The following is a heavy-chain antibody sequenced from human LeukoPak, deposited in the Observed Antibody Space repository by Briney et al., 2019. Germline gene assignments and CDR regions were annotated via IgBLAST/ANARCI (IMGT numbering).Heavy chain of an antibody. V-gene: IGHV4-34*01. CDR2: INHSGST. Sequence: SETLSLTCAVYGGSFSGYYWSWIRQPPGKGLEWIGEINHSGSTNYNPSLKSRVTISVDTSKNQFSLKLSSVTAADTAVYYCARGSPRDLVVVAATRGGFDYWGQGTLVTVSS. CDR1: GGSFSGYY. D-gene: IGHD2-15*01. J-gene: IGHJ4*02. CDR3: ARGSPRDLVVVAATRGGFDY.